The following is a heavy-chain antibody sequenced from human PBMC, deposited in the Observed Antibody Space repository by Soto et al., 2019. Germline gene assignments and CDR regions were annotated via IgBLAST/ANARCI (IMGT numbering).Heavy chain of an antibody. CDR3: AKGGSKGWYDAFDI. J-gene: IGHJ3*02. CDR2: ISGSGGST. V-gene: IGHV3-23*01. CDR1: GFTFSSYV. Sequence: EVQLLESGGGLVQPGGSLRLSCAASGFTFSSYVMNWVRQAPGKGLEWVSTISGSGGSTYYADSVEGRVTFSRDNSKNTLHLLMNSLRAEDTAVYYCAKGGSKGWYDAFDIWGQGTMVNVSS. D-gene: IGHD6-19*01.